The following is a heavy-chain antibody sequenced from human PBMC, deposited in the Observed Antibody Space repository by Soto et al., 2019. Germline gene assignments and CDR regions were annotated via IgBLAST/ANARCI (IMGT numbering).Heavy chain of an antibody. Sequence: SETLSLTCAVYGGSFSGYYWSWIRQPPGKGLEWIGEINHSGSTNYNPSLKSRVTISVDTSKNQFSLKLSSVTAADTAVYYCARDCSGGSCPDVWGKRTTVTVSS. CDR3: ARDCSGGSCPDV. J-gene: IGHJ6*04. CDR1: GGSFSGYY. D-gene: IGHD2-15*01. CDR2: INHSGST. V-gene: IGHV4-34*01.